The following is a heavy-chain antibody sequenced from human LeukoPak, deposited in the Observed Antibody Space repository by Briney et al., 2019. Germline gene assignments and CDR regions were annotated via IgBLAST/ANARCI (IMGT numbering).Heavy chain of an antibody. D-gene: IGHD2-15*01. CDR2: IYYTGST. V-gene: IGHV4-59*01. CDR1: GGSISSYH. CDR3: ASTHCSGGGCSGY. J-gene: IGHJ4*02. Sequence: SETLSLTCTVSGGSISSYHWNWIRQPPGKGLEWLGNIYYTGSTNYNPSLKSRITISVDTSRSQFSLKLSSVTAADTAVYYCASTHCSGGGCSGYWGQGTLVTVSS.